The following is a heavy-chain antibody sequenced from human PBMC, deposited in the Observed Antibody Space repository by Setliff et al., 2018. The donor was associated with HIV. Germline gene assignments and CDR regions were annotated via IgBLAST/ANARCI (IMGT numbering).Heavy chain of an antibody. Sequence: LRLSCAASGFNFNNHAMHWVRQAPGKGPECVAVILDDGSAKYYADSVRGRFTISRDNSKNTLYLQMNSLRLEDTAVYYCARGQIGYGDYDLNWFDPWGQGTLVTVSS. CDR3: ARGQIGYGDYDLNWFDP. CDR2: ILDDGSAK. V-gene: IGHV3-30*04. D-gene: IGHD4-17*01. J-gene: IGHJ5*02. CDR1: GFNFNNHA.